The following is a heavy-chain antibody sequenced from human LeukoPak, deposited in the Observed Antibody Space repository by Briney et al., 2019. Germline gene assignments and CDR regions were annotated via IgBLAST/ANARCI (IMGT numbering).Heavy chain of an antibody. CDR1: GGTFSSYA. CDR3: AWGGGHCSSTSCYAGNWFDP. CDR2: ISPIFGTA. D-gene: IGHD2-2*01. V-gene: IGHV1-69*06. J-gene: IGHJ5*02. Sequence: SVKVSCKASGGTFSSYAISWVRQAPGQGLEWMGGISPIFGTANYAQKFQGRVTITADKSTSTAYMELSSLRSEDTAVYYCAWGGGHCSSTSCYAGNWFDPWGQGTLVTVSS.